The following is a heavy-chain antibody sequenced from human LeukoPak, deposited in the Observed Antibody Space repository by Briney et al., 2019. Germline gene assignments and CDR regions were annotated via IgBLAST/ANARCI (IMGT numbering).Heavy chain of an antibody. D-gene: IGHD3-22*01. Sequence: SETLSLTCTVSGGSISSYYWSWIRQPPWKGLEWIGYIYYSGSTNYNPSLKSRVTISVDTSKNQFSLKLSSVTAADTAVYYCAGQQYYYDSSGYYSGIDYWGQGTLVTVSS. V-gene: IGHV4-59*01. J-gene: IGHJ4*02. CDR3: AGQQYYYDSSGYYSGIDY. CDR1: GGSISSYY. CDR2: IYYSGST.